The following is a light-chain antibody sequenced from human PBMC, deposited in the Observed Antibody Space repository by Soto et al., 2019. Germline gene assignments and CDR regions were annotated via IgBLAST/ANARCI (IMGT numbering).Light chain of an antibody. V-gene: IGKV3-20*01. Sequence: EIVLTQSPGTLSLSPGERATLSCRASQSVSSSYLAWYQQKPGQAPRPLIYGASSRAIDIPDRFSGSGSGTDFTLTISRLEPEDFAVYYCQQYGSSPWTFGQGPRWIS. J-gene: IGKJ1*01. CDR2: GAS. CDR1: QSVSSSY. CDR3: QQYGSSPWT.